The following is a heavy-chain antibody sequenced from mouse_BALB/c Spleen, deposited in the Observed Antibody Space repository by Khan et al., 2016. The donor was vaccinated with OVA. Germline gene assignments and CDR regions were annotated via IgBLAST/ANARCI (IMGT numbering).Heavy chain of an antibody. J-gene: IGHJ3*01. V-gene: IGHV5-12*02. CDR1: GFPFSDYY. D-gene: IGHD2-4*01. CDR2: ISYGGDIT. Sequence: EVELVESGGGLVQPGGSLKLSCATSGFPFSDYYMYWVRQTPEKRLEWVAYISYGGDITYYLDTIKGRFTISRDNVNNTLYLQMSRLKSEDTAMYYCARQDYDGIAYWGPGTLVTVSA. CDR3: ARQDYDGIAY.